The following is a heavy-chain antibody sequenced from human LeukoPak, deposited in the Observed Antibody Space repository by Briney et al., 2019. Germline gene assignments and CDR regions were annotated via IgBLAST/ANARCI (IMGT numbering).Heavy chain of an antibody. J-gene: IGHJ4*02. CDR2: ISSSSSYI. CDR3: ACDSGSYSAFDY. D-gene: IGHD1-26*01. V-gene: IGHV3-21*01. Sequence: ETLSLTCAVYGGSFSGYYWSWVRQAPGKGLEWVSSISSSSSYIYYADSVKGRFTISRDNAKNSLYLQMNSLRAEDTAVYYCACDSGSYSAFDYWGQGTLVTVSS. CDR1: GGSFSGYY.